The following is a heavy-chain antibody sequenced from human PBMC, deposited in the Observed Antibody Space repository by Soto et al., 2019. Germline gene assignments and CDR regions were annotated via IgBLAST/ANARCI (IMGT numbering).Heavy chain of an antibody. D-gene: IGHD2-21*02. CDR3: ARGGDFTVYDSDSYYFYGMDV. CDR2: MNPNTGNS. J-gene: IGHJ6*02. V-gene: IGHV1-8*01. Sequence: ASVKVSCKASGYTFTSSGINWVRQAPEQGLEWMGWMNPNTGNSGFAQKVQGRVTMTSDTSISTAYMELSSLSSEDSAVYYCARGGDFTVYDSDSYYFYGMDVWGQGTTVTVSS. CDR1: GYTFTSSG.